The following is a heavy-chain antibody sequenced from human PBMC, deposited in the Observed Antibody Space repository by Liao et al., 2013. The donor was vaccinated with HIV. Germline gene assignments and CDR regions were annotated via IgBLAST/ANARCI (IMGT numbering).Heavy chain of an antibody. D-gene: IGHD1-1*01. CDR2: IYTSGST. CDR3: ARGAGRQLVSWYFDL. CDR1: GGSISSGSYY. V-gene: IGHV4-61*02. Sequence: QVQLQESGPGLVKPSQTLSLTCTVSGGSISSGSYYWSWIRQPAGKGLEWIGRIYTSGSTNYNPSLKSRVTISVDTSKNQFSLKLSSVTAADTAVYYCARGAGRQLVSWYFDLWGRGTLVTVSS. J-gene: IGHJ2*01.